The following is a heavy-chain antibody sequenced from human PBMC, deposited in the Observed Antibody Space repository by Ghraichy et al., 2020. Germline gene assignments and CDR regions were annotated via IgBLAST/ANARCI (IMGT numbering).Heavy chain of an antibody. CDR3: ARQPAEIRFLEWPYYYYYGMEV. V-gene: IGHV3-21*01. Sequence: GGSLRLSCAASGFTFSSYSTNWVRQAPGKGLEWVSSISSSSSYIYYADSVKGRFTISRDNAKNSLYPQMNSLRAEDTAVYYCARQPAEIRFLEWPYYYYYGMEVWGQGTTVSVSS. J-gene: IGHJ6*02. CDR1: GFTFSSYS. D-gene: IGHD3-3*01. CDR2: ISSSSSYI.